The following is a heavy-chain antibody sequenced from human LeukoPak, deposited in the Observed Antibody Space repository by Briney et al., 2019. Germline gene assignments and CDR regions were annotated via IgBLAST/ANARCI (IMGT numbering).Heavy chain of an antibody. D-gene: IGHD6-13*01. CDR3: ARGQYSSSWSYAFDI. Sequence: PSETLSLTCTVSGGSITSSTHYWGWIRQPPGKGLEWIGTIYYTGSPTFYNPSLKSRLTISVDTSKSHFSLKLTSVTAADTAVYYCARGQYSSSWSYAFDIWGQGTMVTVSS. V-gene: IGHV4-39*07. CDR1: GGSITSSTHY. CDR2: IYYTGSPT. J-gene: IGHJ3*02.